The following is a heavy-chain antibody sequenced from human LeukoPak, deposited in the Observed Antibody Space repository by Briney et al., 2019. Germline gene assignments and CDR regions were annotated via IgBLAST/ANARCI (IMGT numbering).Heavy chain of an antibody. Sequence: SQTLSLTCAISGDSVSSNSAAWSWIRQSPSRGLEWLGRTYYRSKWYNDYAVSVKSRIIINPDTSKNQFSLHLNSVTPEDTAVYYCAKLGDNSTWGQGTLVTVSS. CDR3: AKLGDNST. J-gene: IGHJ5*02. V-gene: IGHV6-1*01. CDR2: TYYRSKWYN. D-gene: IGHD1-26*01. CDR1: GDSVSSNSAA.